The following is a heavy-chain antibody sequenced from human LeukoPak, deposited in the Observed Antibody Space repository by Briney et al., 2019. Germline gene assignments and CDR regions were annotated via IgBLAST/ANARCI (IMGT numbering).Heavy chain of an antibody. V-gene: IGHV3-23*01. CDR1: GFTFTSYA. CDR3: AKDRAAAGPRVRFDP. D-gene: IGHD6-13*01. CDR2: ISGSGDNT. Sequence: GGSLRLSCAASGFTFTSYAMSWVRQAPGKGLEWVSTISGSGDNTYYADSVKGRFTISRDNSKNTLYLQMNSLRAEDTAVYYCAKDRAAAGPRVRFDPWGQGTLVTVSS. J-gene: IGHJ5*02.